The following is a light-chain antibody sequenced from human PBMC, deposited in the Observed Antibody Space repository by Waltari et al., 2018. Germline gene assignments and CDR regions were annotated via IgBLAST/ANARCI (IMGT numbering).Light chain of an antibody. V-gene: IGLV2-8*01. CDR3: SSYTGSDWV. CDR1: SRHIGGNNS. J-gene: IGLJ3*02. Sequence: HSALTPPPSASGSPGQSVTISCTGTSRHIGGNNSVSWYHQHPRKAPKRIIYEVTKRPSGVPDRISASKSGNTASLTVSGLQADDEADYHCSSYTGSDWVFGGGTKLTVL. CDR2: EVT.